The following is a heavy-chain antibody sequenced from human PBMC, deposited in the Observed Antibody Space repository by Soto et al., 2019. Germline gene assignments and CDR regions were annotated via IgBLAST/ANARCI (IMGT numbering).Heavy chain of an antibody. CDR2: ISSTSSII. CDR1: GFSFSSHS. D-gene: IGHD3-9*01. Sequence: EVQLVESGGGLVQPGGFLRLSCAASGFSFSSHSMNWVRQAPGKGLEWVSYISSTSSIIYYADSVKGRLTTARDNAKNSLYLQMNSLRDEDTAVYSCARAKGWPDISGHPWGQGTLVIVSS. CDR3: ARAKGWPDISGHP. V-gene: IGHV3-48*02. J-gene: IGHJ5*02.